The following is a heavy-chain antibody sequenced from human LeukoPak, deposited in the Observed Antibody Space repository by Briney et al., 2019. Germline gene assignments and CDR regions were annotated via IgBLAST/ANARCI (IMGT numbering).Heavy chain of an antibody. CDR1: GFTVSSYA. CDR3: ARQKQSHGNFDY. J-gene: IGHJ4*02. Sequence: GGSLRLSCAASGFTVSSYAMHWVRQPIGKGLEWVSALGIAGDTFFPGSVKGRFTISRENAKNSLYLQMNSLRAEDTAMYYCARQKQSHGNFDYWGQGTLVTVSS. CDR2: LGIAGDT. V-gene: IGHV3-13*01. D-gene: IGHD1-26*01.